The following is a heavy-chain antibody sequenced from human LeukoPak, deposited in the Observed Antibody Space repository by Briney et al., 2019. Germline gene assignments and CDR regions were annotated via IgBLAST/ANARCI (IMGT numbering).Heavy chain of an antibody. CDR2: ISTSSTYM. D-gene: IGHD6-13*01. CDR3: ARDLSSSWHFDY. CDR1: GFTFSSYS. V-gene: IGHV3-21*01. J-gene: IGHJ4*02. Sequence: PGGSLRFSCAASGFTFSSYSMNWVRQAPGKGLEWVSSISTSSTYMYYADSVKGRFTISRDNAKNSLYLQMDSLRAEDTAVYYCARDLSSSWHFDYWGQGTLVTVSS.